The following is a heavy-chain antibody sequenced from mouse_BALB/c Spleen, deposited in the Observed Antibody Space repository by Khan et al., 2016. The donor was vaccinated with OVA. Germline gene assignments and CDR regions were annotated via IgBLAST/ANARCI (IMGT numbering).Heavy chain of an antibody. CDR3: ARSVTITTVVATDFDY. CDR1: GYSITSDYV. J-gene: IGHJ2*01. V-gene: IGHV3-2*02. D-gene: IGHD1-1*01. Sequence: EVQLQESGPGLVKPSQSLSLTCTVTGYSITSDYVWNWIRQFPGNKLEWMGYISYSGRTSYNPSLKSRISITRDTSTNPFFLQLNSVTSEDTATYYCARSVTITTVVATDFDYWGQGTTLTVSS. CDR2: ISYSGRT.